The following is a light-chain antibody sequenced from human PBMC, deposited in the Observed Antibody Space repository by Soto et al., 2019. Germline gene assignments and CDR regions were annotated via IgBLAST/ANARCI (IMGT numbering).Light chain of an antibody. V-gene: IGLV1-40*01. CDR3: QSYDSSLSGYV. J-gene: IGLJ1*01. CDR1: SSNIGAGYD. Sequence: QSVLTRAPSVSGAPGQRVTISCTGSSSNIGAGYDVRWYQQLPGTAPKLLIYGNSNRPSGVPDRFSGSKSGTSASLAITGRQSEDEADYYCQSYDSSLSGYVFGTGTKLTVL. CDR2: GNS.